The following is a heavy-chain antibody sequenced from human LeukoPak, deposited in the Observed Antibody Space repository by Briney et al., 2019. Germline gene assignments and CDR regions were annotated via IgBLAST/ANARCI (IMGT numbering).Heavy chain of an antibody. D-gene: IGHD3/OR15-3a*01. J-gene: IGHJ5*02. CDR1: GYTFTSYG. CDR2: ISAYNGNT. V-gene: IGHV1-18*01. Sequence: ASVKVYCKASGYTFTSYGISWVRQAPGQGVEWMGWISAYNGNTNYAQKLQGRVTMTTDTSTSTAYMELRSLRSDDTAVYYCARVLMDYSWFDPWGQGTLVTVSS. CDR3: ARVLMDYSWFDP.